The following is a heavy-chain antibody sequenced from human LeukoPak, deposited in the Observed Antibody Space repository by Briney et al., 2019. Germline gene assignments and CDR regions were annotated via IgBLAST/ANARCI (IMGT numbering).Heavy chain of an antibody. CDR3: ARVRLRWFDP. CDR1: GGSFSGYY. V-gene: IGHV4-34*01. Sequence: SETLSLTCAVYGGSFSGYYWSWIRQPPGKGLEWIGEINHSGSTNYNPSLKSRVTISVDKSKNQFSLKLSSVTAADTAVYYCARVRLRWFDPWGQGTLVTVSS. CDR2: INHSGST. D-gene: IGHD5-12*01. J-gene: IGHJ5*02.